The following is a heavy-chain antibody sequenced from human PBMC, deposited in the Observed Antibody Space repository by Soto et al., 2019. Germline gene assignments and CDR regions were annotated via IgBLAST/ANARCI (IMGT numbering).Heavy chain of an antibody. CDR1: GGSMNYYY. V-gene: IGHV4-59*01. Sequence: SETLSLTCSVSGGSMNYYYWSWIRQPPGKGLEWIGYIYHSGTAEYNPSLKSRVTLSVDTSKSQFSLKMSSVTTADTAVYYCARARAIISALKKEYVFEIWGEGTMVTVSS. D-gene: IGHD6-6*01. CDR2: IYHSGTA. CDR3: ARARAIISALKKEYVFEI. J-gene: IGHJ3*02.